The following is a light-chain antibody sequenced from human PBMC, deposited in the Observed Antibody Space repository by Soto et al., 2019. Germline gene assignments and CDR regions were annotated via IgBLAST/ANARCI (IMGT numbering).Light chain of an antibody. CDR3: QQADSFPFA. J-gene: IGKJ3*01. CDR2: VAS. Sequence: DIQLTQSPSSVSASVGDRVTITCRASQDIGTWLAWYQQKPGKAPKLLIYVASNLQSGVPSRFSGAGSGTEFYLTITSLQPEDFATYHCQQADSFPFAFGPGTKVDFK. CDR1: QDIGTW. V-gene: IGKV1-12*01.